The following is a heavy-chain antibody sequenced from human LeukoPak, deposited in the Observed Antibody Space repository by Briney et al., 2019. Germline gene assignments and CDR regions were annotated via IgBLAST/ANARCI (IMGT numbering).Heavy chain of an antibody. CDR1: GFTFSSYW. CDR2: IYAGGTT. V-gene: IGHV3-53*01. J-gene: IGHJ4*02. CDR3: ARERDSSGYILAY. D-gene: IGHD3-22*01. Sequence: GGSLRLSCAASGFTFSSYWMTWVRQAPGKGLEWVSVIYAGGTTYYADSVKGRFTVSRDNSKNTIYLQMNGLRAEDTAVYFCARERDSSGYILAYWGQGTLVTVSS.